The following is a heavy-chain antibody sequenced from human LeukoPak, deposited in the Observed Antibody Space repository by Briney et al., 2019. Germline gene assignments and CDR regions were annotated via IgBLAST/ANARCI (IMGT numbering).Heavy chain of an antibody. D-gene: IGHD6-19*01. CDR1: GFTVINNY. CDR3: ARAYSSGSPGDYYYYYGMDV. CDR2: VYSGDGGT. V-gene: IGHV3-66*01. Sequence: GGSLRLSCAASGFTVINNYMSWVRQAPGKGLEWVSVVYSGDGGTYYARSVKGRFTISRDNAKNSLYLQMNSLRAEDTAVYYCARAYSSGSPGDYYYYYGMDVWGQGTTVTVSS. J-gene: IGHJ6*02.